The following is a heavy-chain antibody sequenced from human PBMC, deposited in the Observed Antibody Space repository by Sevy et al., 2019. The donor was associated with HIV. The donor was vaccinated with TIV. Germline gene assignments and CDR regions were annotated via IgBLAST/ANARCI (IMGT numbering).Heavy chain of an antibody. D-gene: IGHD6-13*01. V-gene: IGHV4-31*03. CDR1: GGSISSGGYY. J-gene: IGHJ1*01. Sequence: SETLSLTCTVSGGSISSGGYYWSWIRQHPGKGLEWIGYIYYSGSTYYNPSLKSRVTISVDTSKNQFSLKLSSVTAADTAVYYCARGEIAAAGIAFQHWGQGTLVTVSS. CDR2: IYYSGST. CDR3: ARGEIAAAGIAFQH.